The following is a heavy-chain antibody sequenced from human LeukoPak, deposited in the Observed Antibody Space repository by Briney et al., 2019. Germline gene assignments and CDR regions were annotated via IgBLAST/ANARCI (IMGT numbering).Heavy chain of an antibody. J-gene: IGHJ6*03. D-gene: IGHD6-19*01. Sequence: ASVKVSCKASGYTFTGYYMHWVRQAPGQGLEWMGWINPNSGGTNYAQKFQGRVTMTRDTSISTAYMELSRLRSDDTAVYYCARVAKGSGWYGYYYYYMDVWGKGTTVTVSS. CDR2: INPNSGGT. V-gene: IGHV1-2*02. CDR3: ARVAKGSGWYGYYYYYMDV. CDR1: GYTFTGYY.